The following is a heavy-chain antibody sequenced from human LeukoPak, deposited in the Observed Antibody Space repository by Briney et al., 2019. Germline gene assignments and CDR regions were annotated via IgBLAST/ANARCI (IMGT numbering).Heavy chain of an antibody. CDR1: GFTFDDYA. Sequence: SLRLSCAASGFTFDDYAMHWVRQAPGKGLEWVSGISWNSGSIGYADSVKGRFTISRDNAANSLYLQMNSLRVEDTAVYYCARDGGIIRFGGQDVWGQGTTVIVS. J-gene: IGHJ6*02. CDR3: ARDGGIIRFGGQDV. V-gene: IGHV3-9*01. CDR2: ISWNSGSI. D-gene: IGHD3-16*01.